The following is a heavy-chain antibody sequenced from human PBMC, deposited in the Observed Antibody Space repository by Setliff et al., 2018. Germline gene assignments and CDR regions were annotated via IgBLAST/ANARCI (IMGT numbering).Heavy chain of an antibody. CDR3: AKGVVASYYYMDV. V-gene: IGHV3-23*01. Sequence: PGGSLRLSCVASGFTFSNYAMSWVRQAPGKGLEWFSGISGSGGSTYHADSVKGRFTISRDNSKNTLYLQMNSLRAEDTAEYYCAKGVVASYYYMDVWGKGTTVTVSS. D-gene: IGHD2-15*01. J-gene: IGHJ6*03. CDR1: GFTFSNYA. CDR2: ISGSGGST.